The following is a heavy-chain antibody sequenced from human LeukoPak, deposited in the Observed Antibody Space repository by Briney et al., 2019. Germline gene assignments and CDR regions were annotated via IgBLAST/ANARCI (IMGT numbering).Heavy chain of an antibody. CDR2: ISAYNGNT. CDR1: GYTFTSYG. J-gene: IGHJ4*02. D-gene: IGHD6-13*01. CDR3: AREGSSWYEFGY. Sequence: ASVKVSCKASGYTFTSYGISWVRQAPGQGLEWMGWISAYNGNTNYAQKLQGRDTMTTDTSTSTAYMELRSLKSDDTAVYYCAREGSSWYEFGYWGQGTLVTVSS. V-gene: IGHV1-18*01.